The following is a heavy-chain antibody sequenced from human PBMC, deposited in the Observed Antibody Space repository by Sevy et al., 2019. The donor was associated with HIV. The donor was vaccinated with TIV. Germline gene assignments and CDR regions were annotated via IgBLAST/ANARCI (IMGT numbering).Heavy chain of an antibody. CDR3: ARDPRIFGDYLLTYFDY. CDR2: RWYDGNNQ. J-gene: IGHJ4*02. D-gene: IGHD4-17*01. Sequence: GGSLRLSCVASGFAFSDYGMHWVRRAPVKGLEWVAGRWYDGNNQDYADSVRGRFTISRDNSKNTLYLQLSSLRAEDTAVYYCARDPRIFGDYLLTYFDYWGQGVLVTVSS. V-gene: IGHV3-33*01. CDR1: GFAFSDYG.